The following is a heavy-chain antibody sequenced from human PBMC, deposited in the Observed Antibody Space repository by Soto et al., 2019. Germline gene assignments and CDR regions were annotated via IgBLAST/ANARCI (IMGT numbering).Heavy chain of an antibody. D-gene: IGHD3-10*01. V-gene: IGHV1-8*01. CDR2: MNPNSGNT. J-gene: IGHJ4*02. CDR3: AIHLWFGESRSY. CDR1: GYTFTSYD. Sequence: QVQLVQSGAEVKKPGASVKVSCKASGYTFTSYDINWVRQATGQGLEWMGWMNPNSGNTGYAQKFQGRVTMTRNSSISRAYMELSSLRSEDTAVYYCAIHLWFGESRSYWGQGTLVTVSS.